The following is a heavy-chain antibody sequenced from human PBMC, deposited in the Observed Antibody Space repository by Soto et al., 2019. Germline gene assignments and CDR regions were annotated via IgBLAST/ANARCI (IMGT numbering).Heavy chain of an antibody. V-gene: IGHV3-49*05. CDR1: GFTLGDYA. Sequence: EVQLVESGGGLVKPGQSLRLSCTTSGFTLGDYAMNWFRQAPGKGLEWVGLIKSKAHYGTTEYAASVRGRFTISRDYSRSTSYLQMYCLESYDTAVYYCAREIPPGLELVGAAFEYWGQGTLVSVSS. CDR3: AREIPPGLELVGAAFEY. D-gene: IGHD2-2*01. J-gene: IGHJ4*02. CDR2: IKSKAHYGTT.